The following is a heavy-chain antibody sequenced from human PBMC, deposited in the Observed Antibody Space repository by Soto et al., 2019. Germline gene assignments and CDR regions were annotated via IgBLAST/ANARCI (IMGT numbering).Heavy chain of an antibody. CDR1: GFTFSHYA. J-gene: IGHJ5*02. V-gene: IGHV3-30-3*01. CDR2: ISSDGSNK. CDR3: ARDLGIVGAPFDP. Sequence: GSLRLSCAASGFTFSHYAVHWVRQAPGKGLEWVALISSDGSNKYYADSVKGRFTISRDNSKNTLYLQMNSLRAEDTAVYYCARDLGIVGAPFDPWGQGTLVTVSS. D-gene: IGHD1-26*01.